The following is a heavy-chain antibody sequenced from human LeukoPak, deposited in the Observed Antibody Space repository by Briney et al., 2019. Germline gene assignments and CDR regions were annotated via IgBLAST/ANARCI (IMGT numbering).Heavy chain of an antibody. CDR2: FCGCRGGNL. D-gene: IGHD3-3*01. V-gene: IGHV3-23*01. CDR1: GFTFSSYD. CDR3: AAFAPSETIDPIRF. J-gene: IGHJ4*02. Sequence: GGSLRLFCAPSGFTFSSYDMTWVRRAPGKALVGLSDFCGCRGGNLHYADSVQGRFPVSQDHVKTALSQQLNEIRGDDRALYCYAAFAPSETIDPIRFWGQGTLLTVSS.